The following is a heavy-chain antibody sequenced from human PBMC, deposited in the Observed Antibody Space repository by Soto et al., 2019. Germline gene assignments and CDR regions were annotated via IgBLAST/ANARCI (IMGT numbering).Heavy chain of an antibody. J-gene: IGHJ4*02. CDR1: GYSFTSYW. CDR3: ARQEVSGSGWWSSCY. CDR2: VYPGDSDT. V-gene: IGHV5-51*01. Sequence: PGESLKISCKGSGYSFTSYWIGWVRQMPGKGLEWMGIVYPGDSDTRYSPSFQGQVTISADKSISTAYLQWSSLKASDTAMYYCARQEVSGSGWWSSCYWGQGTLVTVSS. D-gene: IGHD6-19*01.